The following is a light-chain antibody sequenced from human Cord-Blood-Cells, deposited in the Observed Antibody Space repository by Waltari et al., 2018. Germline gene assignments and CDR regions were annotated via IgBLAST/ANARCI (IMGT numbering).Light chain of an antibody. Sequence: DIQLTQSPYFLSASVGDRVTITCRASQGISSYLAWYQQKPGKAPKLLIYAASTLQSGVPSRFSGSGSGTVFSLTISSLQPEYFATYYCQQLNSYPLTFGGGTKVEIK. CDR2: AAS. V-gene: IGKV1-9*01. CDR1: QGISSY. CDR3: QQLNSYPLT. J-gene: IGKJ4*01.